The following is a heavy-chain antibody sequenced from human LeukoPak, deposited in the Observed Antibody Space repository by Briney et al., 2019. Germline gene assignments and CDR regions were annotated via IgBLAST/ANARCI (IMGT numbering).Heavy chain of an antibody. CDR3: ARSPDILTGENFDY. V-gene: IGHV1-2*02. CDR1: GYTFTDDY. CDR2: INPNSGVT. Sequence: SVKVSCKASGYTFTDDYVHWVRQAPGQGLEWMGWINPNSGVTNYAQKFQGRVTMTRDMSISTAYMELSRLRSDDTAVYYCARSPDILTGENFDYWGQGTLVTVSS. J-gene: IGHJ4*02. D-gene: IGHD3-9*01.